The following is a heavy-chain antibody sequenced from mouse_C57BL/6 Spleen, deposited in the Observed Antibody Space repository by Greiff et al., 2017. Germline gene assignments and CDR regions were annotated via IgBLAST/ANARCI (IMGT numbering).Heavy chain of an antibody. D-gene: IGHD4-1*01. CDR2: IRSKSNNYAT. V-gene: IGHV10-1*01. CDR3: VRGLDWDHYFDY. J-gene: IGHJ2*01. CDR1: GFSFNTYA. Sequence: EVMLVESGGGLVQPKGSLKLSCAASGFSFNTYAMNWVRQAPGKGLEWVARIRSKSNNYATYYADSVKERFTISRDDSESMLYLQMNNLKTEDTAMYYWVRGLDWDHYFDYWGQGTTLTVSS.